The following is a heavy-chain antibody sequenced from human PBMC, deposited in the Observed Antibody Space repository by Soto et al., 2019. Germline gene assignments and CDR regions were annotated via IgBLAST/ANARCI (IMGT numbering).Heavy chain of an antibody. V-gene: IGHV1-3*01. J-gene: IGHJ6*02. CDR2: INAGNGNT. Sequence: ASVKVSCKASGYTFTSYAMHWVRQAPGQRLEWMGWINAGNGNTKYSQKFQGRVTITRDTSASTAYMELSSLRSEDTAVYYCARDNCSSTSRQNRLHYYYGMDVWGQGTTVTVSS. D-gene: IGHD2-2*01. CDR1: GYTFTSYA. CDR3: ARDNCSSTSRQNRLHYYYGMDV.